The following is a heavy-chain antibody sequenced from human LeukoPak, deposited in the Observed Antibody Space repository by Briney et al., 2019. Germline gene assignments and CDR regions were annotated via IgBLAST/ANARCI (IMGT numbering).Heavy chain of an antibody. Sequence: GGSLRLSCAASGFRFDDYATHWVRQAPGKGLEWVSLISGDGISTYYADSVKGRFTISRDNSKNSLYLQMNSLRTEDTALYYCAKDIRYYFDYWGQGTLVTVSS. V-gene: IGHV3-43*02. CDR1: GFRFDDYA. CDR2: ISGDGIST. CDR3: AKDIRYYFDY. J-gene: IGHJ4*02. D-gene: IGHD2-2*01.